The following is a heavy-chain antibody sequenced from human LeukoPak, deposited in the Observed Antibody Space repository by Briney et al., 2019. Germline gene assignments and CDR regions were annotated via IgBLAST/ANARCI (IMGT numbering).Heavy chain of an antibody. CDR2: ISYDGSNK. V-gene: IGHV3-30-3*02. J-gene: IGHJ4*02. CDR3: ANDFGVEYY. Sequence: GGSLRLSCAASGFTFSSYAMHWVRQAPGKGLEWVAVISYDGSNKYYADSVRGRFTISRDNSKNTLYLQMNSLRAEDAAVYYCANDFGVEYYWGQGTLVTVSS. D-gene: IGHD3-3*01. CDR1: GFTFSSYA.